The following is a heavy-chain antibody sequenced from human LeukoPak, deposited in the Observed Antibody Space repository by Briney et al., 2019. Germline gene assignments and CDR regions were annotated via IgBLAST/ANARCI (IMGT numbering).Heavy chain of an antibody. CDR2: MNPKSGNT. D-gene: IGHD6-19*01. J-gene: IGHJ6*03. V-gene: IGHV1-8*03. Sequence: ASVKVSCKASGYTFTSYDINRVRQVTGQGLEWMGWMNPKSGNTGYAQKFQGRVTITRNTSISTAYMEVSSLRYEDTAVYYCARRAVDNSYYYYMDVWGKGTTVTVSS. CDR1: GYTFTSYD. CDR3: ARRAVDNSYYYYMDV.